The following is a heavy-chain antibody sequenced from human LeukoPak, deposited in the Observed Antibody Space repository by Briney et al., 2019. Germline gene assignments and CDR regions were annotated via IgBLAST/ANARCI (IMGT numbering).Heavy chain of an antibody. Sequence: PSETLSLTCAVYGGSYSGYYWSWIRQPPGKGLEWIGEINHSGSTNYNPSLKSRVTISVDTSKNQFSLKLSSVTAADTAVYYCASRTVRNWFDPWGQGTLVTVSS. J-gene: IGHJ5*02. D-gene: IGHD4-17*01. V-gene: IGHV4-34*01. CDR2: INHSGST. CDR1: GGSYSGYY. CDR3: ASRTVRNWFDP.